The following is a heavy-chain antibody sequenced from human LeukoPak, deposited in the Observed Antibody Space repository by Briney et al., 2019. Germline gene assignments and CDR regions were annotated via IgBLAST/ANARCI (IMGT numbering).Heavy chain of an antibody. CDR1: GGTFSSYA. CDR2: ISAYNGNT. CDR3: ARDGAVAGIFDY. D-gene: IGHD6-19*01. Sequence: GASVKVSCKASGGTFSSYAISWVRQAPGQGLEWMGWISAYNGNTNYAQKLQGRVTMTTDTSTSTAYMELRSLRSDDTAVYYCARDGAVAGIFDYWGQGTLVTVSS. V-gene: IGHV1-18*01. J-gene: IGHJ4*02.